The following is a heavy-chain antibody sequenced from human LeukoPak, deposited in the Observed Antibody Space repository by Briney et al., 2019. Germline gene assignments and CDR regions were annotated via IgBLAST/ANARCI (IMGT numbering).Heavy chain of an antibody. V-gene: IGHV3-23*01. D-gene: IGHD5-24*01. CDR2: ISGSGDNT. Sequence: GGSLRLSCAASGFTFGSYAMTWVRQAPGKGLEWVSGISGSGDNTNYADSVKGRFTISRDTSKNTLYLQMNSLRAADTAVYYCVKSGYNRFDYWGQGALVTVSS. CDR1: GFTFGSYA. J-gene: IGHJ4*02. CDR3: VKSGYNRFDY.